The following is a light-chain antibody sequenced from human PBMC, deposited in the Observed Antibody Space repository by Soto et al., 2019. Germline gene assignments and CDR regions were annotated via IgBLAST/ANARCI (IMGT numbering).Light chain of an antibody. J-gene: IGKJ4*01. CDR3: QQYDSLPLT. V-gene: IGKV1-33*01. CDR2: DAY. CDR1: PHIGYY. Sequence: DLQMTQSPSSLSASVGDRVTITCQASPHIGYYLNWYQQKPGKAPSLLIYDAYNLQTGVPSRFSGSQSGTDFTLNINALQPEDFGTYFCQQYDSLPLTFGGGTKVDIK.